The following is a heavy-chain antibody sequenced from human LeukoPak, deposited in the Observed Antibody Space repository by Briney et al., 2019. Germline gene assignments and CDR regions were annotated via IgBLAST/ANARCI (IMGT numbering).Heavy chain of an antibody. CDR2: ISYDGSNK. J-gene: IGHJ6*03. V-gene: IGHV3-30-3*01. CDR3: ARRMTFGGYCSSTSCPPGYYYYMDV. D-gene: IGHD2-2*01. CDR1: GFTFSSYA. Sequence: GGSLRLSCAASGFTFSSYAMHWVRQAPGKGLEWVAVISYDGSNKYCADSVKGRFTISRDNAKNSLYLQMNSLRAEDTAVYYCARRMTFGGYCSSTSCPPGYYYYMDVWGKGTTVTVSS.